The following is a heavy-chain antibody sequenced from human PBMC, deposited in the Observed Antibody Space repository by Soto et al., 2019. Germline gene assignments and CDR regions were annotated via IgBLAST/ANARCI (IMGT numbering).Heavy chain of an antibody. D-gene: IGHD3-22*01. V-gene: IGHV4-39*01. J-gene: IGHJ4*02. CDR2: MFYSGNT. CDR3: VSPEGYYDSSGYTLDY. CDR1: GDSSSSSTYY. Sequence: PSETLALTCTVSGDSSSSSTYYWGGIRQPPGKGLEWIGSMFYSGNTYYNPSLKSRVTLSIDTSKNQFSLKLNSVTAADTAVYYCVSPEGYYDSSGYTLDYWGQGTLVTVS.